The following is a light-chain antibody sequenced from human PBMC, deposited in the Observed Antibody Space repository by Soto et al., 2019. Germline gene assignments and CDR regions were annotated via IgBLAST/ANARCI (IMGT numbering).Light chain of an antibody. V-gene: IGKV3-20*01. CDR2: DAS. Sequence: EIVLTQSPGTLSLSPGERATLSCRASQSVISSYLAWYQQKPGQAPRLLIYDASSRATGIPDRFSGSGSGTDFTLTISRLEPEDFAVYYCQQYGSPITFGQGTRLEIK. CDR3: QQYGSPIT. CDR1: QSVISSY. J-gene: IGKJ5*01.